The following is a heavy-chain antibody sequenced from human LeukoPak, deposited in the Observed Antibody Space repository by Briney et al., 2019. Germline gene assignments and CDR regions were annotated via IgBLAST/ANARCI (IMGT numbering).Heavy chain of an antibody. D-gene: IGHD3-3*01. CDR3: ARDLTPAYYDFWSGYYTGSNAFDI. V-gene: IGHV4-4*02. CDR1: GGPISSSNW. J-gene: IGHJ3*02. Sequence: SETLSLTCAVSGGPISSSNWWSWVRQPPGKGLEWIGEIYHSGSTNYNPSLKSRVTISVDKSKNQFSLKLSSVTAADTAVYYCARDLTPAYYDFWSGYYTGSNAFDIWGQGTMVTVSP. CDR2: IYHSGST.